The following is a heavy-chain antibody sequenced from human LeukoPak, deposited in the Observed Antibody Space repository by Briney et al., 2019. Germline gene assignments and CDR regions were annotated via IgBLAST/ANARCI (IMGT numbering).Heavy chain of an antibody. Sequence: ASVKVSCKASGYTFTGYYMHWVRQAPGQGLEWMGWINPNSGGTNYAQKFQGRVTMTRDTSISTAYMELSRLRSDDTAVYYCARSRITIFAGAFDYWGQGTLVTVSS. CDR2: INPNSGGT. CDR1: GYTFTGYY. V-gene: IGHV1-2*02. D-gene: IGHD3-3*01. J-gene: IGHJ4*02. CDR3: ARSRITIFAGAFDY.